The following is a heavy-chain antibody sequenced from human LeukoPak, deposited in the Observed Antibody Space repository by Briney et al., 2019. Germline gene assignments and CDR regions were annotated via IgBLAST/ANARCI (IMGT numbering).Heavy chain of an antibody. Sequence: SQSLSLTCTVSGDSLSSGGYHCTWIRQHPGKGLERIGYISYSGSTYYNPSLKSRINMSMGTSKNQFSLSWTSVTAAGPVVYYCARDYGDYFRWFDPWGQGTLVTVSS. D-gene: IGHD4-17*01. CDR1: GDSLSSGGYH. CDR2: ISYSGST. V-gene: IGHV4-31*03. J-gene: IGHJ5*02. CDR3: ARDYGDYFRWFDP.